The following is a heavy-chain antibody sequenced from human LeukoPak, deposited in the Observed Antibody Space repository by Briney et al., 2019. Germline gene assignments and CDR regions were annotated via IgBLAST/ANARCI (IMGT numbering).Heavy chain of an antibody. CDR2: INPNSGDT. CDR1: GYTFTDYY. Sequence: ASVKVSCKASGYTFTDYYLHWVRQAPGQRFEWMGWINPNSGDTNYAQKFQGRVTMTRDTSISTAHMEMSRLRSDDTAVYYCAGANFLYCSSTTCLFDYWGQGTLVTVSS. V-gene: IGHV1-2*02. J-gene: IGHJ4*02. D-gene: IGHD2-2*01. CDR3: AGANFLYCSSTTCLFDY.